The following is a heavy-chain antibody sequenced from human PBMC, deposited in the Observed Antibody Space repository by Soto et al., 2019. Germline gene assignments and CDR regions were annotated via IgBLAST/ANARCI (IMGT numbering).Heavy chain of an antibody. CDR3: ASGLRWFGELPLYGFGY. CDR2: IYYSVST. J-gene: IGHJ4*02. Sequence: QHPGKGLEWIGYIYYSVSTYYNPSLKSRVTISVDTSNNQFSLKLSSVTAADTAVYFCASGLRWFGELPLYGFGYWGQGTLGSVYS. D-gene: IGHD3-10*01. V-gene: IGHV4-30-4*06.